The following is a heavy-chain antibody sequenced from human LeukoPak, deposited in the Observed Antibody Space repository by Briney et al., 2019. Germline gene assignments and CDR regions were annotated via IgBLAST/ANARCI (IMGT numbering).Heavy chain of an antibody. J-gene: IGHJ4*02. CDR3: ARLRYYASGSSTHYYFDY. CDR1: GGSINSYY. D-gene: IGHD3-10*01. CDR2: IYTSGST. V-gene: IGHV4-4*07. Sequence: SETLSLTCTVSGGSINSYYWSWIRQPAGKGLEWIGRIYTSGSTNYNPSLKSRVTMSVGTFKNQFSLKLSSVTAADTAVYYCARLRYYASGSSTHYYFDYWGQGTLVTVSS.